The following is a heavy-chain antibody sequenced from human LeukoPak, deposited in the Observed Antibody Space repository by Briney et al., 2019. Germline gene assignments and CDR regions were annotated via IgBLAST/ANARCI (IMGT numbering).Heavy chain of an antibody. D-gene: IGHD6-13*01. J-gene: IGHJ5*02. Sequence: ASVKVSCKASGGTFSSYAISWVRQAPGQGLEWMGGIIPIFGTANYAQKFQGRVTITAGESTSTAYMELSSLRSEDTAVYYCARAVGQQLVQIWFDPWGQGTLVTVSS. V-gene: IGHV1-69*13. CDR2: IIPIFGTA. CDR3: ARAVGQQLVQIWFDP. CDR1: GGTFSSYA.